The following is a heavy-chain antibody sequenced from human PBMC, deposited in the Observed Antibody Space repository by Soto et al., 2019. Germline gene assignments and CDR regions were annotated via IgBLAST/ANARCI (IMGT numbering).Heavy chain of an antibody. CDR1: GGSFSGYY. V-gene: IGHV4-34*01. J-gene: IGHJ4*02. CDR3: ARSRRGYFDY. D-gene: IGHD5-12*01. Sequence: SETLSLTCAVYGGSFSGYYWSWIRQPPGKGLEWIGEINHSGSTNYNPSLKSRVTISVDTSKNQFSLKLSSVSAADTAVYYCARSRRGYFDYWGQGTLVTVSS. CDR2: INHSGST.